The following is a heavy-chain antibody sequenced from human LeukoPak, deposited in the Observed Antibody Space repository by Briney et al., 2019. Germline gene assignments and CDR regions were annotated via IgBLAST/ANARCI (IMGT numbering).Heavy chain of an antibody. V-gene: IGHV3-30*02. CDR1: GFTFSHYG. J-gene: IGHJ4*02. CDR3: ARDSYYDSSGYYYN. Sequence: GGSLRLSCAASGFTFSHYGIHWVRQAPGKGLEWVAFVQYDGSLKYYVDSVKGRFTISRDNSKNTLSLQMNSLRADDTAVYYCARDSYYDSSGYYYNWGQGTLVTVSS. CDR2: VQYDGSLK. D-gene: IGHD3-22*01.